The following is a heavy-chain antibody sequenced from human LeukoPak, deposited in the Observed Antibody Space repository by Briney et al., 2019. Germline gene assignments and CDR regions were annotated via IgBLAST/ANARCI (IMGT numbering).Heavy chain of an antibody. CDR2: IYYSGST. Sequence: PSETLSLTCTVSGGSISGYFWSWIRQPPGKGLERIGYIYYSGSTNYNPSLKSRVTISVDTSKNQFSLKLSSVTAADTAVYYCAIHGVYNWNDYAFDVWGQGTMVTVSS. CDR3: AIHGVYNWNDYAFDV. V-gene: IGHV4-59*08. CDR1: GGSISGYF. D-gene: IGHD1-1*01. J-gene: IGHJ3*01.